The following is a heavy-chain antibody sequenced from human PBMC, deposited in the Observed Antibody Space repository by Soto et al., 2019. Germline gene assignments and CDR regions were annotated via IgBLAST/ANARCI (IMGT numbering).Heavy chain of an antibody. CDR1: GFTFSSYW. D-gene: IGHD3-22*01. Sequence: GGSLRLSCAASGFTFSSYWMSWVRQAPGKGLEWVANIKQDGSEKNYVDSVKGRFTISRDNATNSLYLQMNSLRAEDTAVYYCARDGNYYDSSGYYGSWSGGMDVWGQGTTVTVSS. CDR2: IKQDGSEK. V-gene: IGHV3-7*05. CDR3: ARDGNYYDSSGYYGSWSGGMDV. J-gene: IGHJ6*02.